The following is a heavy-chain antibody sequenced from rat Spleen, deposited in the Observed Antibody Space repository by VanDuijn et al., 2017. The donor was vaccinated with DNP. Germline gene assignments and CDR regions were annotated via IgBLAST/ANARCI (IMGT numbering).Heavy chain of an antibody. CDR1: GFTFSDYN. Sequence: EVQLVESGGGLVQPGRSLKLSCAASGFTFSDYNMAWVRQAPKKGLEWVATISYDGSSTYYRESVKGRFTISRDNAKSTLYLQRDSLRSEDTATYYCARGNYFDYWGQGVMVTVSS. CDR2: ISYDGSST. V-gene: IGHV5-7*01. CDR3: ARGNYFDY. J-gene: IGHJ2*01.